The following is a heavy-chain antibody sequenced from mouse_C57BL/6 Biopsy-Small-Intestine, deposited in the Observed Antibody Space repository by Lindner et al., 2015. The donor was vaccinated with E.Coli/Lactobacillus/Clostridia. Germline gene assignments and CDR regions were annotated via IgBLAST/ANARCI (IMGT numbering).Heavy chain of an antibody. V-gene: IGHV1-63*02. CDR2: IIPILNVA. CDR1: EGTFSNYA. D-gene: IGHD1-1*01. J-gene: IGHJ1*01. CDR3: AREGRHGHLDI. Sequence: SVKVSCKTSEGTFSNYAVGWVRQAPDKGPEWMGRIIPILNVANYAQNLQGRVTITADTSTGTAYMDLSNLRPEDTAIYYRAREGRHGHLDIWGPGTLVTVSS.